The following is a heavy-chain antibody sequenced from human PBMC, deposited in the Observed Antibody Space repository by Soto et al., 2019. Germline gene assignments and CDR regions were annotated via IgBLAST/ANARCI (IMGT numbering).Heavy chain of an antibody. J-gene: IGHJ6*02. D-gene: IGHD5-12*01. Sequence: GGSLRLSCAASGFTFDDYTMHWVRQAPGKGLEWVSLISWDGGSTYYADSVKGRFTISRDNSKNSLYLQMNSRRTEDTALYYCAKDLGGYADYYYGMDVWGQGTTVTVSS. V-gene: IGHV3-43*01. CDR1: GFTFDDYT. CDR3: AKDLGGYADYYYGMDV. CDR2: ISWDGGST.